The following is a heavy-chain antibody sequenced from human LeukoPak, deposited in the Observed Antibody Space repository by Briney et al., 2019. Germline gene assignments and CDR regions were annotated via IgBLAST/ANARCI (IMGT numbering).Heavy chain of an antibody. D-gene: IGHD6-19*01. CDR1: GGSFSGYY. CDR2: INHSGST. J-gene: IGHJ4*02. Sequence: SETLSLTCAVYGGSFSGYYWSWIRQPPGKGLEWIGEINHSGSTNYNPSLKSRVTISVDTSKNQFSLKLSSVTAADTAVYYCARGSSSGYFDYWGQGTLVAVSS. CDR3: ARGSSSGYFDY. V-gene: IGHV4-34*01.